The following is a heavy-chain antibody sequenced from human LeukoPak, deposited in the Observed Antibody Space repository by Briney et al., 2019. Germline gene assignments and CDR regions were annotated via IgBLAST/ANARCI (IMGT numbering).Heavy chain of an antibody. D-gene: IGHD5-24*01. CDR3: ARTRRWLRSGAFDI. J-gene: IGHJ3*02. V-gene: IGHV4-39*07. CDR2: IYYSGST. CDR1: GGSISNSHYY. Sequence: PSETLSLTCTVSGGSISNSHYYWGWIRQPPGKGLGWIGTIYYSGSTNYNPSLKSRVSISVDTSKNQFSLRLTSVTAADTAVYHCARTRRWLRSGAFDIWGQGTMVTISS.